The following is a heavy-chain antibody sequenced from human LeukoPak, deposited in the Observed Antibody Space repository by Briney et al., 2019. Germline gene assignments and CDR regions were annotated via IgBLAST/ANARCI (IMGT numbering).Heavy chain of an antibody. CDR1: GFTFSSYS. CDR3: ARDIHSGSYYGLVDY. J-gene: IGHJ4*02. V-gene: IGHV3-21*01. CDR2: ISSSSSYI. D-gene: IGHD1-26*01. Sequence: GSLRLSCAASGFTFSSYSMNWVRQAPGKGLEWVSSISSSSSYIYYADSVKGRFTISRDNAKNSLYLQMNSLRAEDTAVYYCARDIHSGSYYGLVDYWGQGTLVTVSS.